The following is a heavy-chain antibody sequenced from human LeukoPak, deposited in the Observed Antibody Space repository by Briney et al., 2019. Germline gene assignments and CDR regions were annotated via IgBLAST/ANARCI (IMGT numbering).Heavy chain of an antibody. J-gene: IGHJ3*02. CDR1: GYTFIGHY. Sequence: ASVKVPCMASGYTFIGHYMLRVRLAPGPRIEWLGWNNPNSGGSKYEQKSQGRVTMTRETSISTAYMELIRLRSDDTAVYYCARVSEIVVVPAPLGVNEFDIWGQGTMVTVSS. CDR2: NNPNSGGS. CDR3: ARVSEIVVVPAPLGVNEFDI. V-gene: IGHV1-2*02. D-gene: IGHD2-2*01.